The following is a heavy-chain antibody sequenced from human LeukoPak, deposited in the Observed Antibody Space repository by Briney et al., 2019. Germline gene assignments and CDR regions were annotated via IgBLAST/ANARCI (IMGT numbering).Heavy chain of an antibody. V-gene: IGHV3-48*03. CDR2: ISSSGRTM. J-gene: IGHJ6*04. CDR1: GFTFSNYE. D-gene: IGHD3-10*02. Sequence: GGSLRLSCAASGFTFSNYEMHWVRQAPGKGLEWVSYISSSGRTMYYTDSVKGRFTISRDNAKNSLYLQMNSLRAEDTAVYYCAELGITMIGGVWGKGTTVTISS. CDR3: AELGITMIGGV.